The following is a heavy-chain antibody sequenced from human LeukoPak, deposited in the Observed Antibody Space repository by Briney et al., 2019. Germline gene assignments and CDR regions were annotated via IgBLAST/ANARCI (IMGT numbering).Heavy chain of an antibody. D-gene: IGHD3-10*01. CDR2: INHSGST. J-gene: IGHJ3*02. Sequence: SETLSLTCAVYGGSFSGYYWSWIRQPPGKGLEWIGEINHSGSTNYNPSLKSRVTISVDTSKNQFSLKLGSVTAADTAVYYCARENHYYGSGSYYNARAFDIWGQGTMVTVSS. CDR3: ARENHYYGSGSYYNARAFDI. V-gene: IGHV4-34*01. CDR1: GGSFSGYY.